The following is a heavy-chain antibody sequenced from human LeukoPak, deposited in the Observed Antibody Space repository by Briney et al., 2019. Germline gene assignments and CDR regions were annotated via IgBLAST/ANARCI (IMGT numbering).Heavy chain of an antibody. D-gene: IGHD7-27*01. J-gene: IGHJ4*02. CDR1: GFTFSSYG. CDR2: ISRDGSDK. V-gene: IGHV3-30*18. Sequence: GGSLGLSCAASGFTFSSYGMHWVRQAPGKGLEWVAVISRDGSDKFYADPVKGRFTISRDNSKNTLYLQMDSLRAEDTAMYYCAKPLGTSTIDFLIDYWGQGTLVTVSS. CDR3: AKPLGTSTIDFLIDY.